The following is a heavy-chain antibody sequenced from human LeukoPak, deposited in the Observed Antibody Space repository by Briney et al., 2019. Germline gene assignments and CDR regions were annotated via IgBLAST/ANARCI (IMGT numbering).Heavy chain of an antibody. CDR1: GYTLTELS. V-gene: IGHV1-24*01. J-gene: IGHJ3*02. D-gene: IGHD3-22*01. CDR2: FDPEDGET. CDR3: ATGYRGITMIVVARGAFDI. Sequence: ASVKVSCKFSGYTLTELSMHWVRQAPGKGLEWMGGFDPEDGETIYAQKFQGRVTMTEDTSTDTAYMELSSLRSEDTAVYYCATGYRGITMIVVARGAFDIWGQGTMVTVSS.